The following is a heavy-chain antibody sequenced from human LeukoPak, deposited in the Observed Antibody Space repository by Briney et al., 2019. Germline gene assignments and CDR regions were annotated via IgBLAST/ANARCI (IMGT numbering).Heavy chain of an antibody. J-gene: IGHJ6*02. D-gene: IGHD3-10*01. V-gene: IGHV3-23*01. CDR1: GFTFSSYA. CDR2: ISGSGGST. Sequence: GGSLRLSCAASGFTFSSYAMSWVRQALGKGLEWVSAISGSGGSTYYADSVKGRFTISRDNSKNTLYLQMNSLRAEDTAVYYCAKDRRYYGSGSYYTGYYYYGMDVWGQGTTVTVSS. CDR3: AKDRRYYGSGSYYTGYYYYGMDV.